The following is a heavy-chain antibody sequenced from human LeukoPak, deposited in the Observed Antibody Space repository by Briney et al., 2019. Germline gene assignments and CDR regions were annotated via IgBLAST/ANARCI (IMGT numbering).Heavy chain of an antibody. CDR2: INWNGGST. V-gene: IGHV3-20*01. CDR3: ARAGLAVAGFDYYYYYMDV. Sequence: GGSLRLSCAASGFTFDDYGMSWVRQAPGKGLEWVSGINWNGGSTGYADSVKGRFTISRDNAKNSLYLQMNRLRAEDTALYDCARAGLAVAGFDYYYYYMDVWGKGTTVTVSS. J-gene: IGHJ6*03. CDR1: GFTFDDYG. D-gene: IGHD6-19*01.